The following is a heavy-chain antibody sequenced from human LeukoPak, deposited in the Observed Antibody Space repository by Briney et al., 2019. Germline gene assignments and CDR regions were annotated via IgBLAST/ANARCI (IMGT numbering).Heavy chain of an antibody. D-gene: IGHD6-13*01. J-gene: IGHJ2*01. CDR1: GGSISSGSYS. CDR2: IYYSGST. CDR3: ARYSSTWPYWYFDL. Sequence: SETLSLTCAVSGGSISSGSYSWGWIRQPPGKGLEWIVYIYYSGSTYYNPSLKSRVTISIDRSKNQFSLKVTSVTAADTAVYYCARYSSTWPYWYFDLWGRGTLVTVSS. V-gene: IGHV4-30-2*01.